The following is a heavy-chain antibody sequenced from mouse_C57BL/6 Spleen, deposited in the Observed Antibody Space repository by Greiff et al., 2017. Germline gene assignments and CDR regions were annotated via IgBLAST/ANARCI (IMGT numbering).Heavy chain of an antibody. CDR2: IYPGSGST. J-gene: IGHJ2*01. V-gene: IGHV1-55*01. D-gene: IGHD1-1*01. Sequence: QVQLQQPGAELVKPGASVKMSCKASGYTFTSYWITWVKQRPGQGLEWIGDIYPGSGSTNYNEKFKSKATLTVDTSSSTAYMKLSSLTSEDSAVYYCAREYGSSYSYYFDYWGQGTTLTVSS. CDR3: AREYGSSYSYYFDY. CDR1: GYTFTSYW.